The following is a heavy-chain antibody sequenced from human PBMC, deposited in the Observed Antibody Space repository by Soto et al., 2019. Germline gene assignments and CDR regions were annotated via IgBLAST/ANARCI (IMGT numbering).Heavy chain of an antibody. Sequence: PSETLSLTCTVSGGSISSYYWSWIRQPPGKGLEWIGYIYYSGSTNYNPSLKSRVTISVDTSKNQFSLKLSSVTAADTAVYYCARHLTGGDCSGGSCYRGFDYWGQGTLVTVSS. J-gene: IGHJ4*02. CDR2: IYYSGST. CDR3: ARHLTGGDCSGGSCYRGFDY. D-gene: IGHD2-15*01. CDR1: GGSISSYY. V-gene: IGHV4-59*08.